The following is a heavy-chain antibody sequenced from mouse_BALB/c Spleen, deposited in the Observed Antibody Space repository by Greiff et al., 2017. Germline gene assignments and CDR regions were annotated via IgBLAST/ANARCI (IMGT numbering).Heavy chain of an antibody. V-gene: IGHV5-6-4*01. Sequence: EVKLMESGGGLVKPGGSLKLSCAASGFTFSSYTMSWVRQTPEKRLEWVATISSGGSYTYYPDSVKGRFTISRDNAKNNLYLQMSSLKSEDTAMYYCARDEVLRLRGFAYWGQGTLVTVSA. CDR2: ISSGGSYT. J-gene: IGHJ3*01. CDR1: GFTFSSYT. D-gene: IGHD1-2*01. CDR3: ARDEVLRLRGFAY.